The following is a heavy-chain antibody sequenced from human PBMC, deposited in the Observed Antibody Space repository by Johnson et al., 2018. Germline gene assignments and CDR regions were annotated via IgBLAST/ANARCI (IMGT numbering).Heavy chain of an antibody. CDR2: VYHSGST. Sequence: VQLQESGPGLVKPSETLSLTFGVSGASISSSNWWSWVRQSPGKGLEWIGEVYHSGSTNYNPSLQSRVTISVDESKNQFSLKLKSVTAADTAVYYCARDNEFQFDSRGSVGLALDIWGQGTMVFVSS. CDR1: GASISSSNW. D-gene: IGHD3-9*01. CDR3: ARDNEFQFDSRGSVGLALDI. J-gene: IGHJ3*02. V-gene: IGHV4-4*02.